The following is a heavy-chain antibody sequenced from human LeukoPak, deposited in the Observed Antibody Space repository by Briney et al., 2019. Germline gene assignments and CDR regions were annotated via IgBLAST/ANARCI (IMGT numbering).Heavy chain of an antibody. V-gene: IGHV1-8*01. CDR2: MYPNSGNT. J-gene: IGHJ4*02. D-gene: IGHD3-16*01. CDR1: GYTFTSYD. Sequence: GASVKVSCKASGYTFTSYDINWVRQATGQGLEWMGWMYPNSGNTGYAQKFQGRVTMTRNTSISTAYMELSSLRSEDTAVYYCARGGGGFMITFGGSSYPDYWGQGTLVTVSS. CDR3: ARGGGGFMITFGGSSYPDY.